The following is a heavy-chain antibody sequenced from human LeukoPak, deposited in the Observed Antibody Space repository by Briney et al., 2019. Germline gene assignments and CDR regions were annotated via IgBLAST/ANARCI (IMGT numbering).Heavy chain of an antibody. D-gene: IGHD6-13*01. CDR2: IYYSGST. J-gene: IGHJ6*04. CDR1: GGSVSSGSYY. Sequence: SETLSLTCTVSGGSVSSGSYYWSWIRQPPGKGLEWIGYIYYSGSTNYNPSLKSRVTISVDTSKNQFSLKLSSVTAADTAVYYCAREQQQLVLGYYYYGMDVWGKGTTVTVSS. CDR3: AREQQQLVLGYYYYGMDV. V-gene: IGHV4-61*01.